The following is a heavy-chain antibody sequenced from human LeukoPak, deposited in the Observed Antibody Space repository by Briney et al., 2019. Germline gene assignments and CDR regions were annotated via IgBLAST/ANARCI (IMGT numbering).Heavy chain of an antibody. CDR2: INPNSGGT. V-gene: IGHV1-2*02. CDR3: ARPGGYDVLFRGDDAFDI. CDR1: GYTFTGYY. Sequence: ASVKVSCKASGYTFTGYYMHWVRQAPGQGLEWMGWINPNSGGTNYAQKFQGRVTMTRDTSISTAYMELSRLRSDDTAVYYCARPGGYDVLFRGDDAFDIWGQGTMVTVSS. D-gene: IGHD2-21*01. J-gene: IGHJ3*02.